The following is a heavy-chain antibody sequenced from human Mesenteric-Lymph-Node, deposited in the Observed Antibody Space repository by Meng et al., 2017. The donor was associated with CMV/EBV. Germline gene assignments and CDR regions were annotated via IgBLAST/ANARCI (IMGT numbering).Heavy chain of an antibody. CDR2: VNSDESSR. CDR1: GFTFSSYA. V-gene: IGHV3-74*01. CDR3: ARGEGGSSWYLLDL. D-gene: IGHD6-13*01. J-gene: IGHJ5*02. Sequence: GGSLRLSCAASGFTFSSYAMTWVRQAPGKGLQWVSRVNSDESSRTYSASVEGRFTISTDNAKNTIYLQMDNMRVEDTAVYHCARGEGGSSWYLLDLWGQGTLVTVSS.